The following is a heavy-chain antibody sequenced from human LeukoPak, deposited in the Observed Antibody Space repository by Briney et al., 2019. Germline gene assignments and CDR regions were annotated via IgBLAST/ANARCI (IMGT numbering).Heavy chain of an antibody. CDR1: GYTFTSYD. CDR2: INPNSGGT. CDR3: ARGLAGRRHKDYAFDI. J-gene: IGHJ3*02. V-gene: IGHV1-2*02. D-gene: IGHD2-21*01. Sequence: GASVKVSCKASGYTFTSYDINWVRQAPGQGLEWMGWINPNSGGTNYAQKFQGRVTMTRDTSISTAYMELSRLRSDDTAVYYCARGLAGRRHKDYAFDIWGQGTMVTVSS.